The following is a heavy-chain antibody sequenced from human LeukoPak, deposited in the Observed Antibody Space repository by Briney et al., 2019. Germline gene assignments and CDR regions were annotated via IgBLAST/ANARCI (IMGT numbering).Heavy chain of an antibody. CDR2: VSNDGSRK. CDR3: ARDATWLPDY. J-gene: IGHJ4*02. Sequence: PGRSLRLSCAASGFTFTSHVMHWVRQAPGKGLEWVAVVSNDGSRKYYADSVRGRFSIYRDNSKNTLYLEVNSLRAEDTAFYSWARDATWLPDYWGQGTLVTVSS. D-gene: IGHD5-12*01. V-gene: IGHV3-30-3*01. CDR1: GFTFTSHV.